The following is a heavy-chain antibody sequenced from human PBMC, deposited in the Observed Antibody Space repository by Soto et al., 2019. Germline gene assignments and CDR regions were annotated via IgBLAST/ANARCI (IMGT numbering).Heavy chain of an antibody. Sequence: QVQLVESGGGLVKPGGSLRLSCAASGFTFSDYYMSWIRQAPGKGLEWVSYISSSSSYTNYAVSVKGRCTISRDNAKNSLYLQMNSLRAEDTAVYYCAMYSSGWPSRGAFDIWGQGTMVTVSS. CDR1: GFTFSDYY. V-gene: IGHV3-11*06. CDR2: ISSSSSYT. CDR3: AMYSSGWPSRGAFDI. J-gene: IGHJ3*02. D-gene: IGHD6-19*01.